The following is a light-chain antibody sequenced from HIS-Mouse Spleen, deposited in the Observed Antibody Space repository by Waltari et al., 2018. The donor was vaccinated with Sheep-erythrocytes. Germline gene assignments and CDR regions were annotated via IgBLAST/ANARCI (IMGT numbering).Light chain of an antibody. V-gene: IGLV2-8*01. CDR3: SSYAGSNNWV. J-gene: IGLJ3*02. CDR2: EVT. Sequence: QSALTQPPAASGPPGQSFPTSCARTSTDGGGVYYFSWYQQHPGKAPKLMIYEVTTRPSGVPDRFSGSKSGNTASLTVSGLQAEDEADYYCSSYAGSNNWVFGGGTQLTVL. CDR1: STDGGGVYY.